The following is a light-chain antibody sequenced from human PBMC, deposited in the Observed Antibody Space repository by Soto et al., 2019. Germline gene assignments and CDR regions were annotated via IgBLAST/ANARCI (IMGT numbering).Light chain of an antibody. CDR2: EVT. CDR1: TSDVGSYNL. J-gene: IGLJ1*01. Sequence: QAALTQPASVSGSPGLSITISCTGTTSDVGSYNLVSWYQQHPGKAPKLMIYEVTKRPSGVSNRFSASKSGNTASLTTSGLQAEDAADYYCCSYANSNTFFGTGTKVTVL. V-gene: IGLV2-23*02. CDR3: CSYANSNTF.